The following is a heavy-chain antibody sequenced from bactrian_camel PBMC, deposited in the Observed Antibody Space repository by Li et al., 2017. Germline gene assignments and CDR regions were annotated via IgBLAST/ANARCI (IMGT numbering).Heavy chain of an antibody. Sequence: HVQLVESGGGSVQAGGSLRLSCAASGFSFRTYFITWVRQAPGKGLEWVTSIYTGGSITYYSDSLKGRFTISKDNAENTLYLQMNNLKPEDTSMYYCAAAKYGYPWTVPLQSDAYNYWGQGTQVTVS. J-gene: IGHJ4*01. CDR1: GFSFRTYF. D-gene: IGHD6*01. CDR2: IYTGGSIT. V-gene: IGHV3-2*01. CDR3: AAAKYGYPWTVPLQSDAYNY.